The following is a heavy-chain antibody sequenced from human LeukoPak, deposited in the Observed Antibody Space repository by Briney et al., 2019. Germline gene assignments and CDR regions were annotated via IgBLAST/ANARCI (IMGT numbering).Heavy chain of an antibody. CDR1: GDSIRSYYWT. Sequence: TLSLTCTVSGDSIRSYYWTWIRQPPGKALEWLALIYWDDDKRYSPSLKSRLTITKDTSKNQVVLTMTNMDPVDTATYYCAHSNFSGYTQIDYWGQGTLVTVSS. CDR2: IYWDDDK. CDR3: AHSNFSGYTQIDY. J-gene: IGHJ4*02. V-gene: IGHV2-5*08. D-gene: IGHD3-9*01.